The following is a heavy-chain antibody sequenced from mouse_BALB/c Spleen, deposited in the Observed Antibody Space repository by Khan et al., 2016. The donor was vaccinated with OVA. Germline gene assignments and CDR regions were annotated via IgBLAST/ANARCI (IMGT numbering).Heavy chain of an antibody. V-gene: IGHV3-2*02. CDR1: GYSITSDYA. CDR2: ISYSGNT. Sequence: EVQLQESGPGLVKPSQSLSLTCTVTGYSITSDYAWNWIRQFPGNKLEWMGFISYSGNTKYNPSLKSRFSSTRDTSKNQFFLQFNSVTTEDTATXYCARVYGGDFDYWGQGTSLTVSS. D-gene: IGHD1-1*02. CDR3: ARVYGGDFDY. J-gene: IGHJ2*02.